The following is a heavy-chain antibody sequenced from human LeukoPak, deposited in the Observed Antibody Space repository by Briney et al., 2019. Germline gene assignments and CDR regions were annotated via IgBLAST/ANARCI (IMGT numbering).Heavy chain of an antibody. V-gene: IGHV3-21*01. D-gene: IGHD3-9*01. CDR3: ARGYDILTGYYLREPNFDY. CDR1: GFTFNSHS. CDR2: LSISSSYI. J-gene: IGHJ4*02. Sequence: GGSLRLSCAGSGFTFNSHSMNWVRQAPGQGLEWVSSLSISSSYIYYADSVKGRFTISRDNAKNSLNLQMNSLRAEDTAVYYCARGYDILTGYYLREPNFDYWGQGTPVTAS.